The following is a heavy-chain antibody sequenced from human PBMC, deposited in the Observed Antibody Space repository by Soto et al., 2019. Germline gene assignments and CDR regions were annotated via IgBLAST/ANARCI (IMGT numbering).Heavy chain of an antibody. CDR2: IYWDDDK. J-gene: IGHJ6*02. CDR1: GFSLSTSGVG. V-gene: IGHV2-5*02. CDR3: AHRISTPYYYYGMDV. Sequence: QITLKESGPPLVKPTQTLTLTCTFSGFSLSTSGVGVGWIRQPPGKALEWLALIYWDDDKRYSPSLKSRISITKDTSKNQVVLTRTNMDPVDTATYYCAHRISTPYYYYGMDVWGQGTTVTVSS.